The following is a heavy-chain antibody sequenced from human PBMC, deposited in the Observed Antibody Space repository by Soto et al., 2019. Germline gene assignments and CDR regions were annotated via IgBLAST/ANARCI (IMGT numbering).Heavy chain of an antibody. Sequence: QITLRESGPTRVKPTQTLTLTCTFSGFSLSARPVAVGWIRQPPGKALERLALIYWDDDKRYSPSLMSRLTINKDTTNNQVVLTMTNMDPLDTAIYYCVHRAGIDGNWNGGYFDYWGQGALVTVSS. CDR2: IYWDDDK. D-gene: IGHD1-1*01. CDR3: VHRAGIDGNWNGGYFDY. V-gene: IGHV2-5*02. CDR1: GFSLSARPVA. J-gene: IGHJ4*02.